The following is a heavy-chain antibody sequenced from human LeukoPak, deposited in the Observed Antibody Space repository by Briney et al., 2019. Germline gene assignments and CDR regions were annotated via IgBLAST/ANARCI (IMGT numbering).Heavy chain of an antibody. CDR1: GDSISGPY. D-gene: IGHD3-10*01. Sequence: ASETLSLTCTVSGDSISGPYWSWIRQPPGKGLEWIGYIYYSGSTKYNPSLKSRVTMSLDTSKNQFSLKLSSVTAADTAVYYCAGPGSYADYWGQGTLVTVSS. V-gene: IGHV4-59*08. CDR3: AGPGSYADY. J-gene: IGHJ4*02. CDR2: IYYSGST.